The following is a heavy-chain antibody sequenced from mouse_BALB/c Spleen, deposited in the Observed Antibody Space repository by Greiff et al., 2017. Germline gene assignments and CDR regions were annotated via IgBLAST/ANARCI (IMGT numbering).Heavy chain of an antibody. Sequence: EVQLQQSGTVLARPGASVKMSCKASGYTFTSYWMHWVKQRPGQGLEWIGAIYPGNSDTSYNQKFKGKAKLTAVTSTSTAYMELSSLTNEDSAVYYCTRSYRYGYFDVWGAGTTVTVSS. CDR1: GYTFTSYW. CDR3: TRSYRYGYFDV. D-gene: IGHD2-14*01. J-gene: IGHJ1*01. CDR2: IYPGNSDT. V-gene: IGHV1-5*01.